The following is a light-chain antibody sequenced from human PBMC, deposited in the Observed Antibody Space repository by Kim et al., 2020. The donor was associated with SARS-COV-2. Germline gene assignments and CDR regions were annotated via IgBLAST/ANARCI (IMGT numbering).Light chain of an antibody. V-gene: IGKV3-11*01. CDR1: QSVSSY. Sequence: LSPGERATRSCRASQSVSSYLAWYQQKPGQAPRLLIYDASNRATGIPARFSGSGSGTDFTLTISSLEPEDFAVYYCQHRSNWPLTFGGGTKVEI. CDR2: DAS. CDR3: QHRSNWPLT. J-gene: IGKJ4*01.